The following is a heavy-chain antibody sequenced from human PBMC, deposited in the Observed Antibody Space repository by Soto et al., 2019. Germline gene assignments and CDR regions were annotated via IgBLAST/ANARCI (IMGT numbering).Heavy chain of an antibody. CDR3: VKDGSSGWPYLYDMDV. V-gene: IGHV3-30*18. CDR2: ISYDGRNK. J-gene: IGHJ6*02. CDR1: GFTFSSYG. Sequence: QVQLVESGGGVVQPGRSLRLSCAASGFTFSSYGMHWVRQAPGKGLEWVAVISYDGRNKYYADAVKGRFTISRDNSKNTLYLQMSSLRAADPAVYYCVKDGSSGWPYLYDMDVWGQGTTVTVSS. D-gene: IGHD6-19*01.